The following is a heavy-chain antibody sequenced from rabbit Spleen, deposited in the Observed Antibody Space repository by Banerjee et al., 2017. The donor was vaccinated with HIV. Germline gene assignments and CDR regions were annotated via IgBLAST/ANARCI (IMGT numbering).Heavy chain of an antibody. D-gene: IGHD1-1*01. CDR2: IYTGDAYT. V-gene: IGHV1S40*01. Sequence: QSLEESGGDLVKPGASLTLTCTASGFSFSRSYYMCWVRQSPGKGLEWIACIYTGDAYTYYASWAKGRFTISKTSSTTVTLQMTRLTAADTATYFCARDTSSSFSSYGMDLWGQGTLVTVS. CDR3: ARDTSSSFSSYGMDL. J-gene: IGHJ6*01. CDR1: GFSFSRSYY.